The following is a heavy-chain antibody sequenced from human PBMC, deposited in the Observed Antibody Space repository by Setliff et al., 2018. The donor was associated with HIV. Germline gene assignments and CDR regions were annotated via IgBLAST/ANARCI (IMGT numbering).Heavy chain of an antibody. CDR2: IDFEDGEK. D-gene: IGHD6-19*01. Sequence: ASVKVSCKVSGYTLNGVSMNWVRQAPGKGLEWMGGIDFEDGEKLYAQRFLGRLTMTEGTSTDTAYMDLDSLRSEDTAVYYCAIAVSGTFDHWGQGTLVTVSS. CDR3: AIAVSGTFDH. CDR1: GYTLNGVS. V-gene: IGHV1-24*01. J-gene: IGHJ4*02.